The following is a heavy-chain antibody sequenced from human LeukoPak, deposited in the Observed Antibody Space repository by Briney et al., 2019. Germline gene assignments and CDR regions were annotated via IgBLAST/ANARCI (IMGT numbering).Heavy chain of an antibody. V-gene: IGHV4-34*01. CDR3: ARERTDSGYYHDY. CDR2: INHSGST. Sequence: SETLSLTCAVYGGSFSGYYWSWIRQPPGKGLEWIGEINHSGSTNYNPSLKSRVTISVDTSKNQFSLSLSSVTAADSAVYYCARERTDSGYYHDYWGQGTLVTVSS. CDR1: GGSFSGYY. D-gene: IGHD3-22*01. J-gene: IGHJ4*02.